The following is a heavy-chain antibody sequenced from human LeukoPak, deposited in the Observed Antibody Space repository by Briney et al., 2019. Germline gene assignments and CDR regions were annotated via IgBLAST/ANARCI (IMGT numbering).Heavy chain of an antibody. V-gene: IGHV3-73*01. CDR1: GFTFSGSA. CDR2: IDKKDKGYATAT. D-gene: IGHD1-26*01. Sequence: GGSLRLSCAASGFTFSGSAIHWVRQSSGKGLEWVGHIDKKDKGYATATAYAASVKGRFTISRDDSINTAYLQMKSLKTEDTALYYCTRDSGTYNWFDPWGQGTLVTVSS. J-gene: IGHJ5*02. CDR3: TRDSGTYNWFDP.